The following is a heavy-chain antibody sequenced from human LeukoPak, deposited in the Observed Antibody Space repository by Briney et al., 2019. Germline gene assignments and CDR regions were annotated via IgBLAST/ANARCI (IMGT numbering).Heavy chain of an antibody. CDR1: GFSFTNYW. CDR3: ARIGYSSSCFDY. V-gene: IGHV3-7*03. D-gene: IGHD6-13*01. Sequence: GGSLRLSCAASGFSFTNYWMSWVRQAPGKGLEWVANIKQDGSVKYYVDSVKGRFTTSRDNAKSSVYLQINNLRVEDTAVYYCARIGYSSSCFDYWGQGTLVTVSS. CDR2: IKQDGSVK. J-gene: IGHJ4*02.